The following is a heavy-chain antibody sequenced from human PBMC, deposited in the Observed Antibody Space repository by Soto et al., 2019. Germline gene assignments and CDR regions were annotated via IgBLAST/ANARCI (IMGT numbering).Heavy chain of an antibody. Sequence: GASVKVSCKASGYTFTSYAMHWVRQAPGQRLEWMGWINAGNGNTKYSQKFQGRVTITRDTSASTAYMELSSLRSEDTAVYYCARDRYDFWSGYYTSNWFDPWGQGTLVTVSS. CDR1: GYTFTSYA. J-gene: IGHJ5*02. CDR2: INAGNGNT. D-gene: IGHD3-3*01. V-gene: IGHV1-3*01. CDR3: ARDRYDFWSGYYTSNWFDP.